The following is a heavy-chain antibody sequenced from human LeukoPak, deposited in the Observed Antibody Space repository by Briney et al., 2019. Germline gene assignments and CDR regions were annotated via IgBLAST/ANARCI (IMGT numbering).Heavy chain of an antibody. CDR1: GFTVSSNY. CDR3: ARDHGGAPWALDY. J-gene: IGHJ4*02. Sequence: GGSLRLSCAASGFTVSSNYMSWVRQAPGKGLEWVSVIYSGGSTYYADSVKGRFTISRDNSKNTLYLQMNSLRAEDTAVYYCARDHGGAPWALDYWGQGTLVTVSS. V-gene: IGHV3-53*01. D-gene: IGHD1-26*01. CDR2: IYSGGST.